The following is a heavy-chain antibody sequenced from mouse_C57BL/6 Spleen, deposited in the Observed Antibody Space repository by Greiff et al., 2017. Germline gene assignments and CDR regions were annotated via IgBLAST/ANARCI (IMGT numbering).Heavy chain of an antibody. Sequence: EVKLQESGPGLVKPSQSLSLTCSVTGYSITSGYYWNWIRQFPGNKLEWMGYISYDGSNNYNPSLKNRISITRDTSKNQFFLKLNSVTTEDTATYYCASRWLLLDYWGQGTTLTVSS. V-gene: IGHV3-6*01. CDR3: ASRWLLLDY. CDR1: GYSITSGYY. CDR2: ISYDGSN. J-gene: IGHJ2*01. D-gene: IGHD2-3*01.